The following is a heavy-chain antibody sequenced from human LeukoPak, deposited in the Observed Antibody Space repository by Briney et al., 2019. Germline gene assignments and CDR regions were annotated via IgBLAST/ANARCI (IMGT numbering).Heavy chain of an antibody. CDR3: ARQTGSGLFILP. CDR2: IDYSGST. J-gene: IGHJ4*02. D-gene: IGHD3/OR15-3a*01. V-gene: IGHV4-59*08. Sequence: PSETLSLTCTVSGGSISSYYWSWIRQPPGKGLEGIGYIDYSGSTSYNPSLKSRVTISLDTSNNQFSLRLTSVTAADTAVYYCARQTGSGLFILPGGQGTLVTVSS. CDR1: GGSISSYY.